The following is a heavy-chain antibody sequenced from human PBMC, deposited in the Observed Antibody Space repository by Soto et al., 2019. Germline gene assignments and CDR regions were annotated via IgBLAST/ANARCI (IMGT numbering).Heavy chain of an antibody. CDR1: GFTFSNYG. J-gene: IGHJ6*02. D-gene: IGHD2-2*01. CDR3: AKSRDAYNFYFYYGMDV. CDR2: ILYDGSNK. Sequence: QVQLVESGGGVVQAGRSLRLSCAASGFTFSNYGMHWVRQTPGKGLEWVALILYDGSNKYYADSVKGRFTISRDNSKNTLYRQVSSLRAEDTTVYYCAKSRDAYNFYFYYGMDVWGQGTTVTVSS. V-gene: IGHV3-30*18.